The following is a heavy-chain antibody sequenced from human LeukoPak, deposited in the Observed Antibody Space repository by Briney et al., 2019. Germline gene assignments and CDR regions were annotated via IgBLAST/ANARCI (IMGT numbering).Heavy chain of an antibody. V-gene: IGHV1-18*01. CDR2: ISAYNGDT. Sequence: GASVTVSFTASGYIFTIYGISWVRQAPGQGLEWMGWISAYNGDTNYSQKLHGRVTMTTETSTSTAYMELRSLRSDDTAVYYCARAGIVLIPADNWFDHWGQGTLVTVSS. CDR1: GYIFTIYG. J-gene: IGHJ5*02. D-gene: IGHD2-2*01. CDR3: ARAGIVLIPADNWFDH.